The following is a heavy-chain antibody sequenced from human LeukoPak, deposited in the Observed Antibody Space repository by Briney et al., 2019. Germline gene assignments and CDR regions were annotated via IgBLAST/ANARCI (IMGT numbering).Heavy chain of an antibody. CDR3: ARSITMIRGWFDP. Sequence: SQTLSLTCTVSGASISSGGDYWSWLRQHPGKGVEWIGYIYYNGNPYYNPSLKSRVTISVDTSKNQFSLKLSSVTAADTAVYYCARSITMIRGWFDPWGQGTLVTVSS. D-gene: IGHD3-10*01. CDR2: IYYNGNP. CDR1: GASISSGGDY. V-gene: IGHV4-31*03. J-gene: IGHJ5*02.